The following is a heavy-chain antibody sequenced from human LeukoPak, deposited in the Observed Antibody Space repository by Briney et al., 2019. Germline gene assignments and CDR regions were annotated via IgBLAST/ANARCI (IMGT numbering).Heavy chain of an antibody. V-gene: IGHV5-51*01. D-gene: IGHD4-17*01. Sequence: GESLKISCKGSGYSFTSYWIGWVRQMPGKGLEGMATIYPGDSDTRYSPSFQGQVTISADKSMRTAYLQWSSLKASDTAMYYCARHLIPPLHDYGDYGSAFDIWGQGTMVTVSS. CDR2: IYPGDSDT. CDR1: GYSFTSYW. J-gene: IGHJ3*02. CDR3: ARHLIPPLHDYGDYGSAFDI.